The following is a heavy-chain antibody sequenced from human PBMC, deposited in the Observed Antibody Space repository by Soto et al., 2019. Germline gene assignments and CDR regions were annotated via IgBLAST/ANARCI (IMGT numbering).Heavy chain of an antibody. CDR1: GGSINDYW. D-gene: IGHD1-26*01. J-gene: IGHJ4*02. CDR2: IYYNGHT. V-gene: IGHV4-59*01. CDR3: ARMYSNYDPHHY. Sequence: QVQLQESGPGLVKPSETLSLTCTVSGGSINDYWWSWIRQSPGKRLEWIGSIYYNGHTNYNPSLEGQVTIPVDTSENQFSLRLTSVTDANRAVYYCARMYSNYDPHHYWGQGTLVTVSS.